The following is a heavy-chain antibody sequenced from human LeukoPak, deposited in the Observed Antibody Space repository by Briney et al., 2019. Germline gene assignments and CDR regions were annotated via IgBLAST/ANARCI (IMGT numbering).Heavy chain of an antibody. J-gene: IGHJ6*02. CDR3: ARVGSWVVVAATRDYYYYGMDV. V-gene: IGHV4-30-4*08. Sequence: SETLSLTCTVSGGSISRGDYYWSWIRQPPGKGLEWIGYIYYSGSTYYNPSLKSRVTISVDTSKNQFSLKLSSVTAADTAVYYCARVGSWVVVAATRDYYYYGMDVWGQGTTVTVSS. CDR1: GGSISRGDYY. CDR2: IYYSGST. D-gene: IGHD2-15*01.